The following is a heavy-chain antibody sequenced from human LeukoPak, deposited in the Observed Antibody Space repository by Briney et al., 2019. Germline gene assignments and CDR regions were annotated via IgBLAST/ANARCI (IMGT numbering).Heavy chain of an antibody. Sequence: SETLSLTCTVSGGSISSYYWSWIRQPPGKGLEWIGYIYYSGSTNYNPSLKSRVTISVDTSKNQFSLKLSSVTAADTAVYYCARWGRYYDYIWRNSGAFDIWGQGTMVTVFS. CDR3: ARWGRYYDYIWRNSGAFDI. V-gene: IGHV4-59*01. CDR1: GGSISSYY. CDR2: IYYSGST. J-gene: IGHJ3*02. D-gene: IGHD3-16*01.